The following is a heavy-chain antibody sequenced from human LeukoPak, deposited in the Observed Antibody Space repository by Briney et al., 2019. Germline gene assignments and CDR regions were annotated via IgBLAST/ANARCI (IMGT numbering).Heavy chain of an antibody. D-gene: IGHD3-22*01. CDR2: INHSGST. Sequence: PSETLSLTCTVSGGSIRSYYWSWIRQPPGKGLEWIGEINHSGSTNYKVSLKSRVTISVDTSKNQFSLKLSSVTAADTAFYYCARGDYDSSGPKDAFDIWGQGTMVTVSS. V-gene: IGHV4-34*01. CDR1: GGSIRSYY. CDR3: ARGDYDSSGPKDAFDI. J-gene: IGHJ3*02.